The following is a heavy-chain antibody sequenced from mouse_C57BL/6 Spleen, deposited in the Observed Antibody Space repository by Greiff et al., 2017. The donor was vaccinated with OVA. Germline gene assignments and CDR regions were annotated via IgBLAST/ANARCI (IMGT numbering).Heavy chain of an antibody. V-gene: IGHV1-50*01. CDR2: IDPSDSYT. CDR1: GYTFTSYW. Sequence: QVQLQQSGAELVKPGASVKLSCKASGYTFTSYWMQWVKQRPGQGLEWIGEIDPSDSYTNSNQKFKGKATLTVDTSSSTAYMQLSSLTSEDSAVYYCAREGATVPVYWGQGTTLTVSS. D-gene: IGHD1-1*01. J-gene: IGHJ2*01. CDR3: AREGATVPVY.